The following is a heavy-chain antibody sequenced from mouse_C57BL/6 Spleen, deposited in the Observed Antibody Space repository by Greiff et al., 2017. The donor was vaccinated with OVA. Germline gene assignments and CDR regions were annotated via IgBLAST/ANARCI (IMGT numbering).Heavy chain of an antibody. D-gene: IGHD2-4*01. CDR3: ARDVYYDYDGYFDY. V-gene: IGHV7-1*01. J-gene: IGHJ2*01. Sequence: EVMLVESGGGLVQSGRSLRLSCATSGFTFSDFYMEWVRQAPGKGLEWIAASRNKANDYTTEYSASVKGRFIVSRDTSQSILYLQMNALRAEDTAIYYCARDVYYDYDGYFDYWGQGTTLTVSS. CDR1: GFTFSDFY. CDR2: SRNKANDYTT.